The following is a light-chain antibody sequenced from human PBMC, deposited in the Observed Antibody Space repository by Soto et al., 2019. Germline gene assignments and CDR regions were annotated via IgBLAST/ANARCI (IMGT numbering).Light chain of an antibody. Sequence: MTQYPATLSVSPGERVNLSCRASQSIKTNLAWYQHKPGQAPRLLMLGASTRARAAPPRFSGSGSGTEFTLSISSLQSEDSAIYYCQQYGNWPPLTFGGGTKLEFK. CDR1: QSIKTN. CDR2: GAS. J-gene: IGKJ4*01. CDR3: QQYGNWPPLT. V-gene: IGKV3-15*01.